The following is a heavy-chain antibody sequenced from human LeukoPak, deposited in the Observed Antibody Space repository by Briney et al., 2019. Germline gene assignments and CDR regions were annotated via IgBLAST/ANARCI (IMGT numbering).Heavy chain of an antibody. CDR2: ISYDGSNR. Sequence: GGSLRLSCTASGFTFSSYAMHWVRQAPGKGLEWVAVISYDGSNRYYADSVKGRFTISRDNSKNTLYLQMNSLRAEDTAVYYCARVGCSGGSCLDYWGQGTLVTVSS. CDR3: ARVGCSGGSCLDY. V-gene: IGHV3-30*04. CDR1: GFTFSSYA. D-gene: IGHD2-15*01. J-gene: IGHJ4*02.